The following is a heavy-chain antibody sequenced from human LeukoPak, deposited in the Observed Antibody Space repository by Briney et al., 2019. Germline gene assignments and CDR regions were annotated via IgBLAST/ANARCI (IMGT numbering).Heavy chain of an antibody. Sequence: GGSLRLSCAASGFTFSTYAMSWVRQAPGKGLEWVSTIGGGGGGTYYADSVKGRFTISRDNSKNTLYLQMNSLRAEDTAVYYCAKKGYGSGSYCLDYWGQGTLVTVSS. CDR1: GFTFSTYA. V-gene: IGHV3-23*01. D-gene: IGHD3-10*01. CDR2: IGGGGGGT. J-gene: IGHJ4*02. CDR3: AKKGYGSGSYCLDY.